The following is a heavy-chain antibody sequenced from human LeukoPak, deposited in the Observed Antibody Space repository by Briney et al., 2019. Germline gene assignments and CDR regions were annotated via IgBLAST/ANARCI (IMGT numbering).Heavy chain of an antibody. V-gene: IGHV3-74*01. CDR1: GFTFRNYW. CDR3: AREDVGTGNWYFDL. D-gene: IGHD2-21*02. J-gene: IGHJ2*01. CDR2: TNYDETST. Sequence: GGSLRLSGAASGFTFRNYWMHWVRQGPGEGLVWVSRTNYDETSTTYADSVKGRFTISRDNAKNTLHLQMNSLRAEDTAVYYCAREDVGTGNWYFDLWGRGTLVTVSS.